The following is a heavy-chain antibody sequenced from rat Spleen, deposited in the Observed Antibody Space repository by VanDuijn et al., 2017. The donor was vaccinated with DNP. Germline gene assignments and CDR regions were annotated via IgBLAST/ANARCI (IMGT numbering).Heavy chain of an antibody. J-gene: IGHJ2*01. CDR1: GYSISSSY. CDR2: ISHSGST. CDR3: ARWTTEGMGFDY. Sequence: EVQLQESGPGLVKPSQSLSLTCSVTGYSISSSYRWNWIRKFPGNKMEWIGHISHSGSTNYNPSLKSRISVIRDTSKNQFFLQLNSVSTEDTATYYCARWTTEGMGFDYWGQGVMVTVSS. V-gene: IGHV3-1*01. D-gene: IGHD1-11*01.